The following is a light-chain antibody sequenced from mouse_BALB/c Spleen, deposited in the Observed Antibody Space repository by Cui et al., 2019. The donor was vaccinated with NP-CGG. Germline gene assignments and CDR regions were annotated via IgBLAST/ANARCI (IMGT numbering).Light chain of an antibody. J-gene: IGLJ1*01. CDR3: ALWYSNHWV. CDR2: GTK. Sequence: QAVVPQASALTTSPGETVTLTCRSSTGAVTTSNYANWVQEKPDHLFTGLIGGTKNRTPDVPARFSGSLIGDKAALTITGAQTEDEAIYFCALWYSNHWVFGGGTKLTVL. CDR1: TGAVTTSNY. V-gene: IGLV1*01.